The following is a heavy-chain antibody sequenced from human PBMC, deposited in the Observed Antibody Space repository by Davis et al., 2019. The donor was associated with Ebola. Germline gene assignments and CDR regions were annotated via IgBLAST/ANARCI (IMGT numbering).Heavy chain of an antibody. CDR3: ARGRTVAGTQGLSWFDP. V-gene: IGHV1-3*01. D-gene: IGHD6-19*01. CDR1: GYTFTNYA. Sequence: ASVKVSCKAAGYTFTNYAMHWVRQAPGQRLEWMGWINAGNGNTKYSQKLQGRVSITRDTSASTAYMELSSLRSEDTAVYYCARGRTVAGTQGLSWFDPWGQGTLVTVSS. J-gene: IGHJ5*02. CDR2: INAGNGNT.